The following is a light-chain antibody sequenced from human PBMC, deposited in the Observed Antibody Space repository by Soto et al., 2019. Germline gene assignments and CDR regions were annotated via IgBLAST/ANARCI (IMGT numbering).Light chain of an antibody. CDR1: LTVGSSY. CDR2: GAS. CDR3: QQYSSSPYT. J-gene: IGKJ2*01. Sequence: IVLTQSPGTLSLSPGERATLSCRASLTVGSSYLAWYQQKPGQAPRLLMFGASTRATGIPDRFSGSGSGTDFTLTISRLEPEDFAVYFCQQYSSSPYTFGQGTKLEIK. V-gene: IGKV3-20*01.